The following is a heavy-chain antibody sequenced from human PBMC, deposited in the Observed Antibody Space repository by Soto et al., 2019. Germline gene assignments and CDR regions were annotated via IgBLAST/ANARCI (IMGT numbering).Heavy chain of an antibody. J-gene: IGHJ5*02. CDR2: IFSNDEK. D-gene: IGHD3-9*01. CDR1: GFSLSNARMG. Sequence: QVTLKESGPVLVKPTETLTLTCTVSGFSLSNARMGVSWIRQPPGKALEWLAHIFSNDEKSYSTSLKSRLTIPKDTSKSQVVLTMTNLDLVDTATYYCARIGVNYDILTGYHNWFDPGAREPWSPSPQ. CDR3: ARIGVNYDILTGYHNWFDP. V-gene: IGHV2-26*01.